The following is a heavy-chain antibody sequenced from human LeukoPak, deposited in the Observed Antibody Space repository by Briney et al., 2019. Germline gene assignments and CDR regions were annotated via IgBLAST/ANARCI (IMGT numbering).Heavy chain of an antibody. V-gene: IGHV4-59*12. J-gene: IGHJ2*01. Sequence: ASETLSLTCTVSGGSIRSYYWSWIRQPPGKGLEWIGYMYYSGSTKYNPSLKSRVTISLDTCKNHFSLELSSVTAADTAVYYCPRGHYTSAWYWYFDLWGRGTLVTVSS. D-gene: IGHD6-19*01. CDR2: MYYSGST. CDR1: GGSIRSYY. CDR3: PRGHYTSAWYWYFDL.